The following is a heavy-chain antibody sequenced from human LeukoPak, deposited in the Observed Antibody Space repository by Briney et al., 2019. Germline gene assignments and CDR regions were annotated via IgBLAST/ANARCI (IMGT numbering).Heavy chain of an antibody. Sequence: SVKVSCKASGDTFSNSAFSWVRQAPGQGLEWMGGVIPIFGTPNYAQKFQGRVTISADESTSTVYMELSSLRSEDTAVFYCARDEIAVAGFGTFDYWGQGTLVTVSS. J-gene: IGHJ4*02. CDR3: ARDEIAVAGFGTFDY. CDR1: GDTFSNSA. D-gene: IGHD6-19*01. V-gene: IGHV1-69*13. CDR2: VIPIFGTP.